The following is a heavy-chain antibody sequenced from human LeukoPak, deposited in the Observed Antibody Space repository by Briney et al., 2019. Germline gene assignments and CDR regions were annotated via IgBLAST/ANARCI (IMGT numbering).Heavy chain of an antibody. CDR2: INPNSGGT. CDR3: ARDEAVAGTEVGFP. J-gene: IGHJ5*02. V-gene: IGHV1-2*02. CDR1: GYTFTGYC. D-gene: IGHD6-19*01. Sequence: ASVKVSCKASGYTFTGYCMHWVRQAPGQGLEWMGWINPNSGGTNYAQKFQGRVTMTRDTSISTAYMELSRLRSDDTAVYYCARDEAVAGTEVGFPWGQGTLVTVSS.